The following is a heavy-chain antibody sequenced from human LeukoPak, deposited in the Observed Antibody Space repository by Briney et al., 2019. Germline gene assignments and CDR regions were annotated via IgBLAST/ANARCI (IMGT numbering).Heavy chain of an antibody. V-gene: IGHV3-21*04. CDR3: AKEGAAGNFDY. Sequence: PGGSLRLSCAASGFTFSSYSMNWVRQAPGKGLEWVSSISSSSSYIYYADSVRGRFTISRDNSKNSLYLQMNSLRTEDTALYYCAKEGAAGNFDYWGQGTLVTVSS. J-gene: IGHJ4*02. CDR1: GFTFSSYS. D-gene: IGHD1-14*01. CDR2: ISSSSSYI.